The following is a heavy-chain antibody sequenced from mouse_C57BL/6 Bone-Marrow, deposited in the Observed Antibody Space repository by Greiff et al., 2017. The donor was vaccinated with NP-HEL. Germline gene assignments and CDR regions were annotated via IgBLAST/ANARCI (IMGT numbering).Heavy chain of an antibody. Sequence: VQLQQSGAELVRPGASVKLSCTASGFNIKDDYMHWVKQRPEQGLEWIGWIDPENGDTEYASKFQGKATITADTSSNTAYLQLSSLTSEDTAVDYCTTSTTVVDFDYWGQGTTLTVSS. D-gene: IGHD1-1*01. CDR3: TTSTTVVDFDY. CDR1: GFNIKDDY. CDR2: IDPENGDT. V-gene: IGHV14-4*01. J-gene: IGHJ2*01.